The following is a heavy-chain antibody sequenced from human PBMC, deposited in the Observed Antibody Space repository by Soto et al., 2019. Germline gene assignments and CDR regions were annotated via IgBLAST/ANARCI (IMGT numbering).Heavy chain of an antibody. Sequence: EVSLRLSCAASGFSFSTYVMSWVRQAPGKGLEWVSGISGTGGSTYYADSVKGRFTISRDNSKNTLFLQMNNLRAEDTAVYYCAKVSGDQLLSTFDYWGQGTLVTVSS. CDR1: GFSFSTYV. V-gene: IGHV3-23*01. CDR2: ISGTGGST. D-gene: IGHD2-2*01. CDR3: AKVSGDQLLSTFDY. J-gene: IGHJ4*02.